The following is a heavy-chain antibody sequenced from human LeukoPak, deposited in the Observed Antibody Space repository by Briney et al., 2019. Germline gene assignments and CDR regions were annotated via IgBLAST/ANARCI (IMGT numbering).Heavy chain of an antibody. CDR2: ISGSGGST. J-gene: IGHJ4*02. V-gene: IGHV3-23*01. D-gene: IGHD6-19*01. Sequence: GGSLRLSCAASGFTFSSYGMSWVRQAPGKGLEWVSAISGSGGSTYYADSVKGRFTISRDNSKNTLYLQMNSLRAEDTAVYYCARRSGIAVAGAFDYWGQGTLVTVSS. CDR3: ARRSGIAVAGAFDY. CDR1: GFTFSSYG.